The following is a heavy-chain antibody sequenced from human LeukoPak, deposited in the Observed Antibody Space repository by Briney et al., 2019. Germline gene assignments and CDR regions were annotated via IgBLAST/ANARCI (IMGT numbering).Heavy chain of an antibody. J-gene: IGHJ5*02. CDR1: GYTFTGYY. V-gene: IGHV1-2*02. Sequence: ASVTVPCKASGYTFTGYYMHWVRQAPGQGLEWMGWINPNSGGTNYAQKFQGRVTMTRDTSISTAYMELSRLRSDDTAVYYCARENVVVVAATQWFDTWGQGTLVTVSS. CDR3: ARENVVVVAATQWFDT. D-gene: IGHD2-15*01. CDR2: INPNSGGT.